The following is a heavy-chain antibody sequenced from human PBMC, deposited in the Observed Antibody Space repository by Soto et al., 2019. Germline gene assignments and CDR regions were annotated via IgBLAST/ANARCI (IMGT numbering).Heavy chain of an antibody. CDR2: ISYDGSDK. D-gene: IGHD3-22*01. CDR3: AKDRTSYYGSSGDASDI. J-gene: IGHJ3*02. Sequence: ESGGGVVQPGRSLRLSCAASGFIFRGYGMHWVRQAPGKGLEWVAVISYDGSDKFYADSVKGRFTISRDNSKNTLYLQMNSLRAEDTAVYYCAKDRTSYYGSSGDASDIWGQGTMVTVSS. V-gene: IGHV3-30*18. CDR1: GFIFRGYG.